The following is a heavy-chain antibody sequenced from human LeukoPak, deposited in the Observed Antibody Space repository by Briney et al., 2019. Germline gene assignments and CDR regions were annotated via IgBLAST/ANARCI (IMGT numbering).Heavy chain of an antibody. CDR1: GYTFTSYY. V-gene: IGHV1-46*01. J-gene: IGHJ3*02. CDR2: INPSGGST. D-gene: IGHD6-13*01. CDR3: ATHLPSSSWYPVDAFDI. Sequence: GASVKVSCKASGYTFTSYYMHWVRQAPGQGLEWMGIINPSGGSTSYAQKFQGRVTMTEDTSTDTAYMELSSLRSEDTAVYYCATHLPSSSWYPVDAFDIWGQGTMVTVSS.